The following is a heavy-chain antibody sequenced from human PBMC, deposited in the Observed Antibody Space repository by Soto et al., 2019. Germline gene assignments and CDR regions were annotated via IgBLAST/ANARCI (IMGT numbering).Heavy chain of an antibody. CDR2: IKSKTDGGTT. Sequence: GSLRISCEASRFTFSNAWIIWVLQTPLNWLEWVGRIKSKTDGGTTDYAAPVKGRFTISRDDSKNTLYLQMNSLKTEDTAVYYCTTTNRTTPFYYYYMDVWGKGTTVTVSS. CDR1: RFTFSNAW. V-gene: IGHV3-15*01. CDR3: TTTNRTTPFYYYYMDV. J-gene: IGHJ6*03. D-gene: IGHD4-17*01.